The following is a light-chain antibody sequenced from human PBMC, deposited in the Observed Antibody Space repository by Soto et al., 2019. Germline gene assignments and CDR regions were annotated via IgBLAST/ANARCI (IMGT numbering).Light chain of an antibody. Sequence: QAVVTQEPSLTVSPGGTVTLTCASNTGAVTSNYYPKWFQQKPGQTPRSLIYSTKNRYSWTPARFSGSLLGGKAGLTLSGVQPEDEAEYYCLLYYGGAGVCGTETKGTVL. CDR3: LLYYGGAGV. V-gene: IGLV7-43*01. CDR2: STK. J-gene: IGLJ1*01. CDR1: TGAVTSNYY.